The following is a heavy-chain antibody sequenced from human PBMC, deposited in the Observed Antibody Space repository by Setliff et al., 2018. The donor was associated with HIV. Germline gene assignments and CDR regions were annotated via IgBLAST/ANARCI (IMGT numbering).Heavy chain of an antibody. CDR1: GGSFSGYY. CDR3: ARGRVRGVIIPFDY. CDR2: IDHRGST. V-gene: IGHV4-34*01. J-gene: IGHJ4*02. D-gene: IGHD3-10*01. Sequence: PSETLSLTCAVYGGSFSGYYWSWIRQPPGKGLEWIGEIDHRGSTNYNPSLKSRVTISVDTSKNQFSLNLNSVTPADTDVYYCARGRVRGVIIPFDYWGQGTLVTVSS.